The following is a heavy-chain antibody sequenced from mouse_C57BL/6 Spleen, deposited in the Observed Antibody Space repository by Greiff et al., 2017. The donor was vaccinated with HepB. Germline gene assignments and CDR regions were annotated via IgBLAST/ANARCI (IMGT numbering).Heavy chain of an antibody. Sequence: QVQLQQPGAELVKPGASVKMSCKASGYTFTSYWITWVKQRPGQGLEWIGDIYPGSGSTNYNEKFKSKATLTVDTSSSTAYMQLRSLTSEDSAVYYCASNYYGSSYNAMDYWGQGTSVTVSS. CDR1: GYTFTSYW. CDR3: ASNYYGSSYNAMDY. J-gene: IGHJ4*01. V-gene: IGHV1-55*01. D-gene: IGHD1-1*01. CDR2: IYPGSGST.